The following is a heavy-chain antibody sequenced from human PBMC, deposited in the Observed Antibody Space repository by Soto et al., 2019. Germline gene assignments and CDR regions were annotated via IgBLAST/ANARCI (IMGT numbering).Heavy chain of an antibody. D-gene: IGHD2-15*01. V-gene: IGHV3-9*01. CDR2: ISWNSGSI. J-gene: IGHJ4*02. CDR3: ARVVGYGSGGSCYFDY. CDR1: GFTFGDYA. Sequence: GGSLRLSCAASGFTFGDYAMHWVRQAPGKGLEWVSGISWNSGSIGYADSVKGRFTISRDNAKNSLYLQMNSLRAEDTAVYYCARVVGYGSGGSCYFDYWGQGTLVTVSS.